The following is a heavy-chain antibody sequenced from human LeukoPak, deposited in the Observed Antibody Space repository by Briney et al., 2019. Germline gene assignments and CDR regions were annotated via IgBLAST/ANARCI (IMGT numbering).Heavy chain of an antibody. V-gene: IGHV3-21*06. D-gene: IGHD5-12*01. J-gene: IGHJ5*02. CDR3: ARGGNIVATISAS. CDR2: ISGSGSYI. Sequence: AGGSLRLSCAASGFTFSSHSMNWVRQAPGKGLEWVSSISGSGSYIFYADSLKGRLTISRDNAKNSLYLQMNSLRVEDTAVYYCARGGNIVATISASWGQGTLVTVSS. CDR1: GFTFSSHS.